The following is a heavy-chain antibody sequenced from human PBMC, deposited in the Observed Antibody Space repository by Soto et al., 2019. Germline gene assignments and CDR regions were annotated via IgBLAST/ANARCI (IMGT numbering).Heavy chain of an antibody. V-gene: IGHV1-69*13. CDR3: AQCSSTSCYVHYYYGMDV. CDR2: IIPIFGTA. CDR1: GGTFSSYA. J-gene: IGHJ6*02. D-gene: IGHD2-2*01. Sequence: GASVKVSCKASGGTFSSYAIGWVRQAPGQGLEWMGGIIPIFGTANYAQKFQGRVTITADESTSTAYMELSSLRSEDTAVYYCAQCSSTSCYVHYYYGMDVWGQGTTVTVSS.